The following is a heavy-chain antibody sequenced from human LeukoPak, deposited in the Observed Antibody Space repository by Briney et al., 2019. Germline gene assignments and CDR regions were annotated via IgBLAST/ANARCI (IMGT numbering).Heavy chain of an antibody. V-gene: IGHV4-4*07. CDR3: ARDSGTTGGVKFDP. Sequence: SETLSLTCTVSGGSISSYYWSWIRQPAGKGLEWIGRIYTSGSITYNPSLKSRVSMSVDTSKNQFSLKLSSVTAADTVVYYCARDSGTTGGVKFDPWGQGTLVTVSS. CDR2: IYTSGSI. D-gene: IGHD3-16*01. J-gene: IGHJ5*02. CDR1: GGSISSYY.